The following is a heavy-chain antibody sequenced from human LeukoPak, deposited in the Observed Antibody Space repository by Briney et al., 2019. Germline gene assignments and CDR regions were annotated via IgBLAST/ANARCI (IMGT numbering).Heavy chain of an antibody. V-gene: IGHV1-2*02. CDR2: INPNSGGT. Sequence: GASVKVSCKASGYTFTGYYMHWVRQAPGQGLEWMGWINPNSGGTNYAQKFQGRVTMTRDTSISTAYMELSRLRSDDTAVYYCARECSSTSCPFDYWGQGTLVTVSS. CDR3: ARECSSTSCPFDY. CDR1: GYTFTGYY. J-gene: IGHJ4*02. D-gene: IGHD2-2*01.